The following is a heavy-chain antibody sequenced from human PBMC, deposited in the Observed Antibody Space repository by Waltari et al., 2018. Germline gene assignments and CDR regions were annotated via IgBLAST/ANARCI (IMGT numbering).Heavy chain of an antibody. CDR2: VGSGGST. V-gene: IGHV3-23*01. Sequence: EVQLLESGGGLVQLGGSLRLSCAASAFTVSSYAMRWVRQAPGKGLEWVATVGSGGSTYYADSVKGRFTISKDSPQNTLYLQMSSLRAEDTAVYYCARGSGYFFDYWGQGTLVTVSS. J-gene: IGHJ4*02. CDR3: ARGSGYFFDY. D-gene: IGHD1-1*01. CDR1: AFTVSSYA.